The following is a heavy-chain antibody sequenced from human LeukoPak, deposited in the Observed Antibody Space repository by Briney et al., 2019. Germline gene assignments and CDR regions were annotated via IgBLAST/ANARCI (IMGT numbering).Heavy chain of an antibody. J-gene: IGHJ4*02. CDR3: LRDLNWSLDQ. CDR1: GFTFSNYM. CDR2: IKSDGTTI. D-gene: IGHD1-20*01. Sequence: GGSLRLSCAASGFTFSNYMMHWVRQAPGKGLVWVSRIKSDGTTITYADSVKGRFTISRDNAKNTLYLQMNSLRAEDTAVYYCLRDLNWSLDQWGQGTLVTVSS. V-gene: IGHV3-74*01.